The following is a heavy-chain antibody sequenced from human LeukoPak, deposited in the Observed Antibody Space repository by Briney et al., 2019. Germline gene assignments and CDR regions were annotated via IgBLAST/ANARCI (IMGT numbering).Heavy chain of an antibody. V-gene: IGHV4-34*01. J-gene: IGHJ6*03. CDR3: ASVVVPAARNNYYYYYYMDV. CDR2: INHSGST. D-gene: IGHD2-2*01. CDR1: GGSFSGYY. Sequence: PSETLSLTCAVYGGSFSGYYWSWIRQPPGKGLEWIGEINHSGSTNYNPSLKSRVTISVDTSKNQFSLKLSSVTAADTAVYYCASVVVPAARNNYYYYYYMDVWGKGTTVTVSS.